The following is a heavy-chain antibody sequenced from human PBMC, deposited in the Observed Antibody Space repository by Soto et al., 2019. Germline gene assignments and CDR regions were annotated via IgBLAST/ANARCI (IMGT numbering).Heavy chain of an antibody. CDR2: IYYSGST. CDR3: ARGQRIDSYYYYYMDV. V-gene: IGHV4-59*01. J-gene: IGHJ6*03. Sequence: QVQLQESGPGLVKPSETLSLTCTVSGGSISSYYWSWIRQPPGKGLEWIGYIYYSGSTNYNPSLKIRVNISVDTSKNQFSLKLSSVTAADTAVYYCARGQRIDSYYYYYMDVWGKWTTVTVSS. CDR1: GGSISSYY. D-gene: IGHD1-1*01.